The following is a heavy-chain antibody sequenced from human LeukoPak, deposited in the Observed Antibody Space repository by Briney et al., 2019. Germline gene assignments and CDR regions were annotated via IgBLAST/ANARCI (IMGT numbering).Heavy chain of an antibody. CDR1: GFTFSDYY. V-gene: IGHV3-11*01. Sequence: GGSLRLSCAASGFTFSDYYMSWIRQAPGKGLEWVSYISSSGSTIYYADSVKGRFTISRDNSKNTLYLQMNSLRAEDTAVYYCAKEGLEWLLTHYYYMDVWGKGTTVTVSS. J-gene: IGHJ6*03. D-gene: IGHD3-3*01. CDR2: ISSSGSTI. CDR3: AKEGLEWLLTHYYYMDV.